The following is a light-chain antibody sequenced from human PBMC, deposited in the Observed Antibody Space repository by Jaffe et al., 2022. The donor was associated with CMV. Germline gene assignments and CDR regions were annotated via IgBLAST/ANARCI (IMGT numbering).Light chain of an antibody. Sequence: EIVLTQSPATLFLSPGERATLSCRASQSVDTYLAWYQHKPGQAPRLLIYDASNRATGIPARFSGGGSGTDFTLTISSLEPEDFAIYYCQERYKWPLITFGQGTRLEIK. V-gene: IGKV3-11*01. CDR3: QERYKWPLIT. CDR2: DAS. J-gene: IGKJ5*01. CDR1: QSVDTY.